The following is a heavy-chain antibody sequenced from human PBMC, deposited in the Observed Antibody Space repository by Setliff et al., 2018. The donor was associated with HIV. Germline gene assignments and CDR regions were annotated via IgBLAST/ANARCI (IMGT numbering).Heavy chain of an antibody. D-gene: IGHD3-22*01. CDR3: AAGLHYYDSTGYPLTFDY. J-gene: IGHJ4*02. Sequence: PSETLSLTCTVSGGSISNSNYYWGWIRQPPGKGLEWIGTLYFTGSTYYNPSLKSRVTISVDTSKNQFSLKLSSVTAADTAVYYCAAGLHYYDSTGYPLTFDYWGQGALVTVSS. V-gene: IGHV4-39*01. CDR2: LYFTGST. CDR1: GGSISNSNYY.